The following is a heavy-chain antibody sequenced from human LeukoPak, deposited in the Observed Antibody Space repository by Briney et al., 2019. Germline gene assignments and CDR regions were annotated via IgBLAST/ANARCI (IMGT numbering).Heavy chain of an antibody. V-gene: IGHV1-46*01. D-gene: IGHD3-3*01. CDR1: GYTFTSYH. Sequence: ASVKVSCKASGYTFTSYHMHWVRQAPGQGLEWMGIINPSGGSTSYAQKFQGRVTMTRDTSTSTVYMELSSLRSEDTAVYYCARDKAVSGFLEWLLLYWGQGTLVTVSS. CDR2: INPSGGST. J-gene: IGHJ4*02. CDR3: ARDKAVSGFLEWLLLY.